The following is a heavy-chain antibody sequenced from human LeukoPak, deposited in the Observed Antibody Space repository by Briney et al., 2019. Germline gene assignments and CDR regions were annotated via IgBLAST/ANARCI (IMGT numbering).Heavy chain of an antibody. J-gene: IGHJ4*02. V-gene: IGHV3-30-3*01. D-gene: IGHD3-10*01. Sequence: PGGSLRLSCAASGFTFNTYAMHWVRQAPGKGLEWVALISYDGSNKYYADSVKGRFTISRDNSKNTLYLQMNSLTAEDTAVYYCARDGNLQLFPSYFDYWGQGTLVTVSS. CDR3: ARDGNLQLFPSYFDY. CDR2: ISYDGSNK. CDR1: GFTFNTYA.